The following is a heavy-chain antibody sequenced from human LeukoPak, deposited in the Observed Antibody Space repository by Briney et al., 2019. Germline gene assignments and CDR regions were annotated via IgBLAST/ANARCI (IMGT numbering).Heavy chain of an antibody. CDR3: ARVYSSSWYAGMDV. CDR2: INPNSGGT. D-gene: IGHD6-13*01. J-gene: IGHJ6*02. Sequence: ASVKVSCKASGYTFTGYYMHWVRRAPGQGLEWMGWINPNSGGTNYAQKFQGRVTMTRDTSISTAYMELSRLRSDDTAVYYCARVYSSSWYAGMDVWGQGTTVTVSS. CDR1: GYTFTGYY. V-gene: IGHV1-2*02.